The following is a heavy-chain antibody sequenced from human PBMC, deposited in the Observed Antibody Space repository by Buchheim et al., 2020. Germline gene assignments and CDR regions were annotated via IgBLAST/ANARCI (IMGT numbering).Heavy chain of an antibody. CDR2: IWYDGSNK. J-gene: IGHJ6*02. CDR3: ARDAYSSSSKYYYYYYGMDV. Sequence: QVQLVESGGGVVQPGRSLRLSCAASGFTFSSYGMHWVRQAPGKGLEWVAVIWYDGSNKYYADSVKGRFTISRDNSKHTLYLQMNSLRAEDTAVYYCARDAYSSSSKYYYYYYGMDVWGQGTT. V-gene: IGHV3-33*01. CDR1: GFTFSSYG. D-gene: IGHD6-6*01.